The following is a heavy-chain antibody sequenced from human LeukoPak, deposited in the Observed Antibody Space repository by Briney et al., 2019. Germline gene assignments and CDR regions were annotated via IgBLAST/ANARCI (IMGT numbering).Heavy chain of an antibody. CDR2: IYYSGST. V-gene: IGHV4-59*01. J-gene: IGHJ5*02. D-gene: IGHD2-21*02. CDR3: AGEVGDSDSDNWFDP. Sequence: SETLSLTCAVSGGSIRPYYWSWIRQPPGKGLEWIGYIYYSGSTNYSPSLKGRVTISIDTYDNQVSLILRSVTAADTAVYYCAGEVGDSDSDNWFDPWGQGTLVTVSS. CDR1: GGSIRPYY.